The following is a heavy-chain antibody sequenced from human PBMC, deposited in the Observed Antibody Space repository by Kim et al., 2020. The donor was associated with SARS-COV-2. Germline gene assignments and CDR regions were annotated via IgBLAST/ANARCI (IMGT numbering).Heavy chain of an antibody. J-gene: IGHJ6*02. Sequence: SETLSLTCTVSGGSISSYYWSWIRQPPGKGLEWIGYIYYSGSTNYNPSLKSRVTISVDTSKNQFSLKLSSVTAADTAVYYCARADFWSGHYYYGMDVWGQGTTVTVSS. CDR3: ARADFWSGHYYYGMDV. CDR2: IYYSGST. V-gene: IGHV4-59*01. D-gene: IGHD3-3*01. CDR1: GGSISSYY.